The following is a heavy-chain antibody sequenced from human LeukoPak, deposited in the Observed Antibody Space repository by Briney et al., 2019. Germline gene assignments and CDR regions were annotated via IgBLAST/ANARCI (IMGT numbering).Heavy chain of an antibody. CDR2: INSDGSST. CDR1: GFTFSSYW. J-gene: IGHJ5*02. D-gene: IGHD6-13*01. V-gene: IGHV3-74*01. Sequence: PGGSLRLSCAASGFTFSSYWMHWVRQAPGKGLVWVSRINSDGSSTSYADSVKGRFTISRDNAKNTLYLQMNSLRAEDTAVYYCAKVPAAGTWFDPWGQGTLVTVSS. CDR3: AKVPAAGTWFDP.